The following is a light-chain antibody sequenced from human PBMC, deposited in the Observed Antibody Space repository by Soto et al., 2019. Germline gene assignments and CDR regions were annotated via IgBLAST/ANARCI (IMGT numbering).Light chain of an antibody. J-gene: IGLJ1*01. CDR2: EVS. CDR1: SSDIGSYNY. CDR3: SSYTATNTLV. V-gene: IGLV2-14*01. Sequence: QSVLTQPASVSGSPGRSITVSCTGTSSDIGSYNYVSWYQQHPGKAPKLLIYEVSDRPSGVSNRFSGSKSGNTASLTISGLQAEDKADYYCSSYTATNTLVFGTGTKVTVL.